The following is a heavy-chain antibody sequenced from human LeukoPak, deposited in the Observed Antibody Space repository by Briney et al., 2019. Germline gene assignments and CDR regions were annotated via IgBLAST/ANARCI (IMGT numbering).Heavy chain of an antibody. CDR2: IFGSGSNT. CDR1: GFTFSGYA. CDR3: ARAGSIYGDYAAIDY. J-gene: IGHJ4*02. V-gene: IGHV3-23*05. Sequence: GGSLRLSCAASGFTFSGYAMSWVRQAPGKGLEWVSTIFGSGSNTYYADSVKGRFIISRDNSKNTLYLQMNSLRAEDTAVYYCARAGSIYGDYAAIDYWGQGTLVTVSS. D-gene: IGHD4-17*01.